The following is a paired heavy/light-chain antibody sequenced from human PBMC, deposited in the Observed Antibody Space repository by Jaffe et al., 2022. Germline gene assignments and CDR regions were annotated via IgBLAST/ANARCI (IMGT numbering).Light chain of an antibody. CDR3: MQSTHWPPYT. Sequence: DVVMTQSPLSLSVTLGQPASISCRSSQSLLHSNGKTYLNWFQQRPGQSPRRLIYELSHRESGVPDRFSGSGSGTDFALKISRVEAEDVGVYYCMQSTHWPPYTFGQGTKLEIK. CDR1: QSLLHSNGKTY. V-gene: IGKV2-30*02. CDR2: ELS. J-gene: IGKJ2*01.
Heavy chain of an antibody. Sequence: EVQVVESGGGLVQPGGSLRLSCEVSGFIFHGYDMHWVRQAPGKGLVWVSRIDRDGIGANYADSVNGRFTVSRDNAKNTLYLQMNSLRAEDTAVYYCVGDRGSPGDFWGQGTLVTVSS. V-gene: IGHV3-74*01. CDR1: GFIFHGYD. J-gene: IGHJ1*01. CDR2: IDRDGIGA. D-gene: IGHD3-10*01. CDR3: VGDRGSPGDF.